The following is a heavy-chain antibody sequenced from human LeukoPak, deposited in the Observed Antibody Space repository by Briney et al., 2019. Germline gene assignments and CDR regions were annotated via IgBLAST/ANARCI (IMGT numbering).Heavy chain of an antibody. CDR2: IYTRGKT. D-gene: IGHD3-10*01. J-gene: IGHJ5*02. Sequence: SETLSLTCTVSGGSVSSYYWSWIRQPPGKGLEWIGYIYTRGKTNSNPSLKGRVTISGDTSKNQFSLKLSSVTAADTAVYYCARHLHSGGSGSYLNWLDPWGQGILVTVSS. V-gene: IGHV4-4*09. CDR1: GGSVSSYY. CDR3: ARHLHSGGSGSYLNWLDP.